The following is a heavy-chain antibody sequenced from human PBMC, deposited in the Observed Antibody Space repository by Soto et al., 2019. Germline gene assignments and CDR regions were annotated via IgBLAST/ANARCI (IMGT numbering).Heavy chain of an antibody. CDR3: ARGTRVATHSPMHY. V-gene: IGHV1-69*02. J-gene: IGHJ4*02. D-gene: IGHD5-12*01. CDR2: IIPILGIA. Sequence: QVQLVQSGAEVKKPGSSVKVSCKASGGTFSSYTISWVRQAPGQGLEWMGRIIPILGIANYAQKFQGRVTITADKSTSTAYMELSSLRSEDTAVYYCARGTRVATHSPMHYWGQGTLVTVSS. CDR1: GGTFSSYT.